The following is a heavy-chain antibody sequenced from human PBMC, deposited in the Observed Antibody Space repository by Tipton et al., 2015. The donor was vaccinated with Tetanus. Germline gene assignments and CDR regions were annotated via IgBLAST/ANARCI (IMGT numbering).Heavy chain of an antibody. V-gene: IGHV4-59*01. CDR3: ARVGGELLIDYYFDY. Sequence: TLSLTCTVSGGSISSYYWSWIRQPPGKGLEWIGYIYYSGSTNYNPSLKSRVTISVDTSKNQFSLKLSSVTAADTAVYYCARVGGELLIDYYFDYWAREPWSPSPQ. J-gene: IGHJ4*02. D-gene: IGHD3-10*01. CDR1: GGSISSYY. CDR2: IYYSGST.